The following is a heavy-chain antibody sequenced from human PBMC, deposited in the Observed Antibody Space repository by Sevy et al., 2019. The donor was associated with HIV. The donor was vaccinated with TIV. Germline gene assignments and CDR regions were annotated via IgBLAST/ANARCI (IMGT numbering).Heavy chain of an antibody. D-gene: IGHD3-16*01. V-gene: IGHV3-7*01. CDR1: GFTFSSYW. CDR3: AREGGSTGGYYYAMDV. CDR2: IKQDGSEK. J-gene: IGHJ6*02. Sequence: LSLTCAASGFTFSSYWMSWVRQAPGKGLEWVANIKQDGSEKYYVDSVKGRFTISRDNAKNSLYLQMNSLRAEDTAVYYCAREGGSTGGYYYAMDVWGQGTTVTVSS.